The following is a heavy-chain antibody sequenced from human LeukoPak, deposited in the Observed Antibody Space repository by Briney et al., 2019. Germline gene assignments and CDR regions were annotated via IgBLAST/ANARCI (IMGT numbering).Heavy chain of an antibody. D-gene: IGHD3-9*01. V-gene: IGHV3-33*01. CDR2: IWKEGSNK. CDR1: GFTFSSYG. J-gene: IGHJ5*02. Sequence: PGRSLRLSCAASGFTFSSYGMHWVRQAPGKGLERLAVIWKEGSNKYYADSVKGRFTISRDNSKNTLYLQMNSLRAEDTAVYYCARDGYDILTGYYPGRWFDPWGQGTLVTVSS. CDR3: ARDGYDILTGYYPGRWFDP.